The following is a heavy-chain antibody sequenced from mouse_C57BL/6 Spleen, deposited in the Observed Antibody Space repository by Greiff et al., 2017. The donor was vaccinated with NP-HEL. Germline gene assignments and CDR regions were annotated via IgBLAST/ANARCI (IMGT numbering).Heavy chain of an antibody. Sequence: EVKLVESGPGMVKPSQSLSLTCTVTGYSITSGYDWHWIRHFPGNKLEWMGYISYSGSTNYNPSLKSRISITHDTSKNHFFLKLNSVTTEDTATYYCARAYYSNYGFAYWGQGTLVTVSA. D-gene: IGHD2-5*01. J-gene: IGHJ3*01. CDR1: GYSITSGYD. CDR2: ISYSGST. V-gene: IGHV3-1*01. CDR3: ARAYYSNYGFAY.